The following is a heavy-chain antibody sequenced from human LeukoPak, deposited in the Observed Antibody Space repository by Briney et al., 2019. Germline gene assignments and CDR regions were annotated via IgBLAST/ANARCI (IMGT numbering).Heavy chain of an antibody. CDR2: IFYSGST. CDR3: ARDGYYDFWSGYYYYGMDV. CDR1: SGSISTYY. V-gene: IGHV4-59*01. Sequence: SETLSLTCTVSSGSISTYYWSWIRQPPGKGLEWMGYIFYSGSTTYNPSLSSRLTISVDTSKNQFSLKLSSVTAADTAVYYCARDGYYDFWSGYYYYGMDVWGQGTTVTVSS. J-gene: IGHJ6*02. D-gene: IGHD3-3*01.